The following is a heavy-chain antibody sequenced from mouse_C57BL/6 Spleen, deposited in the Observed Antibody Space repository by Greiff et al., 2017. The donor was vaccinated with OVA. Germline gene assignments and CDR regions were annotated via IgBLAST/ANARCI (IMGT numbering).Heavy chain of an antibody. V-gene: IGHV1-55*01. D-gene: IGHD2-4*01. CDR1: GYTFTSYW. CDR2: IYPGSGST. Sequence: VQLQQPGAELVKPGASVKMSCKASGYTFTSYWITWVKQRPGQGLEWIGDIYPGSGSTNYNEKFKSKATLTVDTSSSTAYMQLSSLTSEDSAVYYCARSPSYDYDIWLAYWGQGTLVTVSA. J-gene: IGHJ3*01. CDR3: ARSPSYDYDIWLAY.